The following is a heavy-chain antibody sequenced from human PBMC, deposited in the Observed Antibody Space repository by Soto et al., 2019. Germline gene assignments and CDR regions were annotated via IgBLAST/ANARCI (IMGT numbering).Heavy chain of an antibody. V-gene: IGHV2-5*02. J-gene: IGHJ4*02. CDR2: IYWDDDK. CDR1: GFSLSTSGVG. Sequence: QITLKESGPTLVKPTQTLTLTCTFSGFSLSTSGVGVGWIRQPPGKALEWLALIYWDDDKRYRPSLKRRLTIAKHTSKNQVVLTMTNMEPVDTASSYCATRLTRDGYTWDYWGQGTLVTVSS. CDR3: ATRLTRDGYTWDY. D-gene: IGHD5-12*01.